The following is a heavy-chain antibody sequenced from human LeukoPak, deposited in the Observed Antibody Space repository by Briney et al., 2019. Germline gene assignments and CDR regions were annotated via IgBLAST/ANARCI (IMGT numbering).Heavy chain of an antibody. J-gene: IGHJ5*02. CDR3: ARMVPPADWFDP. Sequence: VKVSCKASGYTFTGYYTHWVRQAPGQGLEWMGWINPNSGGTNYAQKFQGRVTMTRDTSISTAYMELSRLRSDDTAVYYCARMVPPADWFDPWGQGTLVTVSS. CDR2: INPNSGGT. V-gene: IGHV1-2*02. CDR1: GYTFTGYY. D-gene: IGHD2-8*01.